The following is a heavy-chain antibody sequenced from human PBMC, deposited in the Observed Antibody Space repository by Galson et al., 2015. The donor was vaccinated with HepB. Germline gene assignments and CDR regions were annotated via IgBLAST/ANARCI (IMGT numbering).Heavy chain of an antibody. CDR1: GFTFSSYS. D-gene: IGHD3-10*01. CDR2: ISSSSTI. Sequence: SLRLSCTASGFTFSSYSMNWVRQAPGKGLEWVSYISSSSTIYYADSVKGRFTISRDNAKNSLYLQMNSLRAEDTAVYYCASGSGSRLDYWGQGTLVTVSS. V-gene: IGHV3-48*01. J-gene: IGHJ4*02. CDR3: ASGSGSRLDY.